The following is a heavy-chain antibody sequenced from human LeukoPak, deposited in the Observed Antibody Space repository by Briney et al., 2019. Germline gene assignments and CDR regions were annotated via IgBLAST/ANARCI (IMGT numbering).Heavy chain of an antibody. CDR1: GFTVSSNY. CDR2: IYSGGST. CDR3: ARFLRGGLFDP. Sequence: GGSLRLSCAASGFTVSSNYMSWVRQAPGQGLEWVSVIYSGGSTYYADSVKGRFTISRDNSKNTLYLQMNSLRAEDTAVYYCARFLRGGLFDPWGQGTLVTVSS. V-gene: IGHV3-53*01. D-gene: IGHD3-16*01. J-gene: IGHJ5*02.